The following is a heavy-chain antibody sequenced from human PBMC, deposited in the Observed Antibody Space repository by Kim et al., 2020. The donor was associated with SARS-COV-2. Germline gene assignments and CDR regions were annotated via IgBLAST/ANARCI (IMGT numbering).Heavy chain of an antibody. Sequence: RVTISVDTSKNQFSLKLSSVTAADTAVYYCARHCSAITFVGVIAKNYFDYWGQGTLVTVSS. D-gene: IGHD3-16*01. J-gene: IGHJ4*02. V-gene: IGHV4-39*01. CDR3: ARHCSAITFVGVIAKNYFDY.